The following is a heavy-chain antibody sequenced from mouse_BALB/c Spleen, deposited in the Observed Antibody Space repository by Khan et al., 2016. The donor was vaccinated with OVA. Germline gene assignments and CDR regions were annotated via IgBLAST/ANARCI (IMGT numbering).Heavy chain of an antibody. J-gene: IGHJ3*01. CDR3: ARDYGDVFAY. D-gene: IGHD2-4*01. V-gene: IGHV14-3*02. CDR2: IDPANGNT. Sequence: EVQLQQSGAELVKPGASVKLSCSASGFNIKDTYMHWVKQRPEQGLDWIGRIDPANGNTKYDPKFQGMATVTADTSSNTAYLQVSSLTSEDTAVFYGARDYGDVFAYGGQGTLVTVSA. CDR1: GFNIKDTY.